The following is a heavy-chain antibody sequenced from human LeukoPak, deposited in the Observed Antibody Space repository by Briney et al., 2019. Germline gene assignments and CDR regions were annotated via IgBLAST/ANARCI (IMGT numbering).Heavy chain of an antibody. D-gene: IGHD6-19*01. V-gene: IGHV4-59*08. J-gene: IGHJ4*02. CDR1: GGSMRSYY. Sequence: SETLSLTCTVSGGSMRSYYWRWIRQPPGKGLELIGYVYYSGTANYNPSLESRVTILVDTSKNQFSLNLSSVTAADTAVYYCARTKSGWYYSDYWGQGTLVSVSS. CDR3: ARTKSGWYYSDY. CDR2: VYYSGTA.